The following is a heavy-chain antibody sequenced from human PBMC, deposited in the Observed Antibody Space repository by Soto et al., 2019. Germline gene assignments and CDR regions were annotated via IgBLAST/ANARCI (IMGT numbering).Heavy chain of an antibody. CDR3: ARVVRAENRDSSSPDGV. V-gene: IGHV3-48*03. Sequence: PGGSLRLSSAASGFTFSSYEMNWVRQAPGKGLEWVSYISSSGSTIYYADSVKGRFTISRDNAKNSLYLQMNSLRAEDTAVYYCARVVRAENRDSSSPDGVWGQGTTVTVSS. CDR2: ISSSGSTI. J-gene: IGHJ6*02. D-gene: IGHD6-6*01. CDR1: GFTFSSYE.